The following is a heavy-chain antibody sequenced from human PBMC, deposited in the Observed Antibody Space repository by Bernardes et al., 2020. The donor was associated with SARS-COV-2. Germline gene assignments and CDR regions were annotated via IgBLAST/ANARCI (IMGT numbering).Heavy chain of an antibody. CDR1: GYPFTSYE. CDR3: ARRTTDTHFGS. Sequence: ASVKVSYKASGYPFTSYEINWVRQATGQGLEWMGWMKPNSGDTAYAQKFQDRVTMTRDTSIGTAYMELSSLRSEDTAVYYCARRTTDTHFGSWGQGTLVTVAS. D-gene: IGHD5-18*01. J-gene: IGHJ4*02. CDR2: MKPNSGDT. V-gene: IGHV1-8*01.